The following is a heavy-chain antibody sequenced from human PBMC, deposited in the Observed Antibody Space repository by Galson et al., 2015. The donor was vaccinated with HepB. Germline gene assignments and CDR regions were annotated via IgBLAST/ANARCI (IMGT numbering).Heavy chain of an antibody. CDR1: GFTFTRYA. CDR2: ITSSGSKT. Sequence: SLRLSCAASGFTFTRYAMTWVRQAPGKGLEWVASITSSGSKTYYTDSVKGRFTISRDNSKNTLFLQLNSLRAEDTAVYYCAKDGRMVANNPYHFHYWGQGTLVTVSS. CDR3: AKDGRMVANNPYHFHY. V-gene: IGHV3-23*01. J-gene: IGHJ4*02. D-gene: IGHD2-15*01.